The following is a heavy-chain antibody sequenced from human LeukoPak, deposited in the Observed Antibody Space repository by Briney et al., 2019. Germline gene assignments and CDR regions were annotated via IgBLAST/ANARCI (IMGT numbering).Heavy chain of an antibody. CDR3: TTSSGSYYYGMDV. CDR1: AFTFSNAW. J-gene: IGHJ6*02. CDR2: IKSKTDGGTT. D-gene: IGHD6-19*01. Sequence: PGGSLRLSCADSAFTFSNAWMNWVRQAPGKGLEWVGRIKSKTDGGTTDYGAPVKGRFTISRDDSKNTLYLQMNSLKSEDTAVYYCTTSSGSYYYGMDVWGQGTTVTVSS. V-gene: IGHV3-15*07.